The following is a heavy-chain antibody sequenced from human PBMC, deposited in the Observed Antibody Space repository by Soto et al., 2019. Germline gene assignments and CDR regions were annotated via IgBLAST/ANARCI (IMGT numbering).Heavy chain of an antibody. CDR2: IIPIFGTA. Sequence: ASVKVSCKASGYTFTSYDISWVRQAPGQGLEWMGGIIPIFGTANYAQKFQGRVTITADESTSTAYMELSSLRSEDTAVYYCATETQSGYFRYFDYWGQGTLVTVSS. V-gene: IGHV1-69*13. CDR1: GYTFTSYD. D-gene: IGHD3-22*01. J-gene: IGHJ4*02. CDR3: ATETQSGYFRYFDY.